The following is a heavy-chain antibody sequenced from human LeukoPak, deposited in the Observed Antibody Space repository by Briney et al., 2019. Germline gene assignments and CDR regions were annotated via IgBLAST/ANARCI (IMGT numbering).Heavy chain of an antibody. Sequence: PSETLSLTCTVAGGSINSYYWSWARPPPGEGVEWCGHMYYSGGTNYNPSLKSRVTISVDASKNQFSLTLSSVTAADTAVYYCTRRCKDAYTLYCFDYWGQGTLVTVSS. V-gene: IGHV4-59*01. CDR3: TRRCKDAYTLYCFDY. CDR1: GGSINSYY. J-gene: IGHJ4*02. CDR2: MYYSGGT. D-gene: IGHD5-24*01.